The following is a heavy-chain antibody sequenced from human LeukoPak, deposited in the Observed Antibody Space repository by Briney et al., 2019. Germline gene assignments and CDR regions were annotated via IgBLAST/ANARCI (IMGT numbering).Heavy chain of an antibody. J-gene: IGHJ4*02. CDR3: ATDLLDD. Sequence: GGSLRLSCAASGFTSSNAWMSWVRQAPGEGLEWVGRIKRTSDGGTTDYAAPVKGRFTISRDDSKNMVYLQMNSLTTEDTAVYYCATDLLDDWGQGTLVTVSS. CDR2: IKRTSDGGTT. V-gene: IGHV3-15*01. CDR1: GFTSSNAW.